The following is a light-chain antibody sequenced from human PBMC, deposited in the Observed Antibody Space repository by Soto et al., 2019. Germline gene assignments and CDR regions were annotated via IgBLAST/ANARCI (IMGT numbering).Light chain of an antibody. CDR2: DVT. Sequence: QSALTQPHSVSGSPGQSVTISCSGTSSDVGHYNFVSWYQHHSGKAPKLLIYDVTTRPSGVPDRFSGSKSGNTASLTISGLQAEDEADFYCCSYAGSYTWVFGGGTKLTVL. CDR1: SSDVGHYNF. V-gene: IGLV2-11*01. J-gene: IGLJ3*02. CDR3: CSYAGSYTWV.